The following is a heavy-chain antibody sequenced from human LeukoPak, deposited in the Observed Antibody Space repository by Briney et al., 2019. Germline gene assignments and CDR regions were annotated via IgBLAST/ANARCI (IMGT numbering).Heavy chain of an antibody. V-gene: IGHV3-49*01. J-gene: IGHJ4*02. CDR3: TRDRGAYNLYDC. D-gene: IGHD1-1*01. CDR2: IRSKAYGETA. Sequence: GGSLRLSCTASGFTFGDYAMSWIRQAPGKGLEWVGFIRSKAYGETADYAASVEGRFTISRDGSKAIAYLQMNSLKTEDTAVYHCTRDRGAYNLYDCWGQGTLVTVSS. CDR1: GFTFGDYA.